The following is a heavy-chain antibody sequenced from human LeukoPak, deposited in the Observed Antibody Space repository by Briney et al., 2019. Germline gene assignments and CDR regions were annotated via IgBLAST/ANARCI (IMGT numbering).Heavy chain of an antibody. CDR2: ISGSGGST. V-gene: IGHV3-23*01. CDR3: AKDEPGGYSYGYPPFDY. CDR1: RFTFSCYA. Sequence: GGSLRLSCAASRFTFSCYAMSWVRPAPGKGLEWVSAISGSGGSTYYADSVKGRFTISRDNSKNTLYLQMNSLRAGDTAVYYCAKDEPGGYSYGYPPFDYWGQGTLVTVSS. J-gene: IGHJ4*02. D-gene: IGHD5-18*01.